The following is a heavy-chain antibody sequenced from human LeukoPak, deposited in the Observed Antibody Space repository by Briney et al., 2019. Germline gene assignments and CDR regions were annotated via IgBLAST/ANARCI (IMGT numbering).Heavy chain of an antibody. CDR3: ARDDVVGLTTVTTGWFDP. CDR1: GGTFSSYA. Sequence: ASVKVSCKASGGTFSSYAISWVRQAPGQGLEWMGGIIPIFGTANYAQKFQGRVTITADKSTSTAYMELSSLRSEDTAVYYCARDDVVGLTTVTTGWFDPWGQGTLVTVSS. V-gene: IGHV1-69*06. CDR2: IIPIFGTA. J-gene: IGHJ5*02. D-gene: IGHD4-17*01.